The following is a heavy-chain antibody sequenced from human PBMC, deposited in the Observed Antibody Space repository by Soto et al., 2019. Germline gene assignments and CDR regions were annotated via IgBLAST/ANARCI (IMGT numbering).Heavy chain of an antibody. CDR2: IYYSGST. V-gene: IGHV4-39*01. Sequence: SETLSLTCTVSGGSISSSSYYWGWIRQPPGKGLEWIGSIYYSGSTYYNPSLKSRVTISVDTSKNQFSLKLSSVTAADTAVYYCARLTEVVVAAIDPDFDYWGQGTLVTVSS. CDR3: ARLTEVVVAAIDPDFDY. CDR1: GGSISSSSYY. J-gene: IGHJ4*02. D-gene: IGHD2-15*01.